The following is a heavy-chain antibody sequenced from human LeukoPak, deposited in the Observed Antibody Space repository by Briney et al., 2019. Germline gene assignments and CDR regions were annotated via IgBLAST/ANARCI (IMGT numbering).Heavy chain of an antibody. Sequence: GGSLRLSCAASGFTFSGYWMHWVRQPQGKGLVWVSRINSDGSSTNYADSVKGRFTISRDNAKNTLYLQVNSLRAEDTAVYYCARDYGDAFDIWGQGTMVTVSS. CDR3: ARDYGDAFDI. CDR1: GFTFSGYW. J-gene: IGHJ3*02. V-gene: IGHV3-74*01. D-gene: IGHD3-16*01. CDR2: INSDGSST.